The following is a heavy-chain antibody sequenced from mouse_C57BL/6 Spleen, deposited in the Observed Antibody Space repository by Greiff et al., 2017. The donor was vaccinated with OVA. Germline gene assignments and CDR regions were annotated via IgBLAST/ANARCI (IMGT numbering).Heavy chain of an antibody. CDR1: GYTFTSYW. CDR2: IDPSDSYT. CDR3: ARIQGDYENAMDY. D-gene: IGHD2-4*01. J-gene: IGHJ4*01. V-gene: IGHV1-50*01. Sequence: QVQLQQPGAELVKPGASVKLSCKASGYTFTSYWMQWVKQRPGQGLEWIGEIDPSDSYTNYNQKFKGKATLTVDPSSSTAYMQLSSLTSEDSAVYYCARIQGDYENAMDYWGQGTSVTVSS.